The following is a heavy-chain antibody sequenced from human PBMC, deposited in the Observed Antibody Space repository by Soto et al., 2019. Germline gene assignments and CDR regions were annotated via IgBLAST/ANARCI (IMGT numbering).Heavy chain of an antibody. V-gene: IGHV4-31*03. CDR2: IYYSGST. CDR1: GGSISSGGYY. CDR3: ARDLTPAAITY. D-gene: IGHD2-2*02. Sequence: SETLSLTCTVSGGSISSGGYYWSWIRQHPGKGLEWIGYIYYSGSTYYNPPLKSRVTISVDTSKNQFSLKLSSVTAADTAVYYCARDLTPAAITYWGQGTLVTVSS. J-gene: IGHJ4*02.